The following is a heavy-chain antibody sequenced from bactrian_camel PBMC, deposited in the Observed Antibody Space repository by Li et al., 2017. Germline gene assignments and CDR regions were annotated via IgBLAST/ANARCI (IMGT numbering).Heavy chain of an antibody. CDR2: IHPGAGAT. D-gene: IGHD5*01. V-gene: IGHV3S40*01. J-gene: IGHJ4*01. Sequence: VQLVESGGGLVQPGGSLRLSCAASGFAVGSYDMNWVRQGPGKGLEGVAAIHPGAGATYYAGSVKGRFTITQDNAKNTVFLQMKSLKPEDSARYYCIADGTTMFRVGYSVGQLQRPICYWGQGTQVTVS. CDR1: GFAVGSYD. CDR3: IADGTTMFRVGYSVGQLQRPICY.